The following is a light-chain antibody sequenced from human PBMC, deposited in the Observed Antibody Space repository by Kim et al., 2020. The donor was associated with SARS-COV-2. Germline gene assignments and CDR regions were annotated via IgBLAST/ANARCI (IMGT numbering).Light chain of an antibody. J-gene: IGLJ2*01. CDR1: KIGSKS. CDR2: GDS. CDR3: QVWDSITDHVI. Sequence: SYELTQPPSVSVAPGQTARITCGGDKIGSKSVHWYQQKPGQAPVLVVYGDSDRPSGIPDRFSGSNSGNTATLTISRVEAGDEADYYCQVWDSITDHVIFGGGTQLTVL. V-gene: IGLV3-21*02.